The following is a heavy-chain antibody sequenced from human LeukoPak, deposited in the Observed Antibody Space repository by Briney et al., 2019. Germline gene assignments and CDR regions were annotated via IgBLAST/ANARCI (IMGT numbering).Heavy chain of an antibody. Sequence: PGGSLRLSCAASGFTFSSYGMHWVRQAPGKGLEWVAVISYDGSNKYYVDSVKGRFTISRDNSKNTLYLQMNSLRAEDTAVYYCAKDGPFPRTYCSSTSCPHGMDVWGQGTTVTVSS. V-gene: IGHV3-30*18. CDR1: GFTFSSYG. CDR3: AKDGPFPRTYCSSTSCPHGMDV. J-gene: IGHJ6*02. D-gene: IGHD2-2*01. CDR2: ISYDGSNK.